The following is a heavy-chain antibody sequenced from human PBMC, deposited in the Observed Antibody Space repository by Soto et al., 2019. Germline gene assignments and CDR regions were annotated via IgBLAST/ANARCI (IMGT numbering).Heavy chain of an antibody. CDR1: GFTFSSYG. CDR3: ARDRTGIRGAWPVDH. Sequence: GVSLRLSCAASGFTFSSYGMHWVRQAPGKGLEWVAVIWYDGSNKYYADSVKGRFTISRDNSKNTLYLQMNSLRAEDTAVYYCARDRTGIRGAWPVDHWGQGSLVTVSA. V-gene: IGHV3-33*01. J-gene: IGHJ4*02. CDR2: IWYDGSNK. D-gene: IGHD1-1*01.